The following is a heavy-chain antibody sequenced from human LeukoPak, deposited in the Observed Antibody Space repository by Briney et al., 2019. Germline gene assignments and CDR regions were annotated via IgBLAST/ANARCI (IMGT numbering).Heavy chain of an antibody. V-gene: IGHV5-51*01. CDR1: GYSFTSYW. D-gene: IGHD3-9*01. CDR2: IYPGDSDT. J-gene: IGHJ3*02. Sequence: PGESLKISCKGSGYSFTSYWIGWVRQMPGKGLEWMGIIYPGDSDTRYSPSFQGQVTISADKSISTAYLQWSSLKASDTAMYYCASGKYYDILTGYPRAFDIWGQGTMVTVSS. CDR3: ASGKYYDILTGYPRAFDI.